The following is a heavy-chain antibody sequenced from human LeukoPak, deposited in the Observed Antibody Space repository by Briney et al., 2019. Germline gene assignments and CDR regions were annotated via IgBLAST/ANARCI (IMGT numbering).Heavy chain of an antibody. CDR2: LSGSAGGT. CDR1: GFTFSDYY. V-gene: IGHV3-23*01. D-gene: IGHD3-16*02. Sequence: HPGGSLRLSCAASGFTFSDYYMSWIRQAPGKGLEWVAGLSGSAGGTNYADSVKGRFTISRDNSKNTLFPQMDRLRAEDTAVYFCAKRGVVVRVFLVGFHKEAYYFDSWGQGAQVTVSS. J-gene: IGHJ4*02. CDR3: AKRGVVVRVFLVGFHKEAYYFDS.